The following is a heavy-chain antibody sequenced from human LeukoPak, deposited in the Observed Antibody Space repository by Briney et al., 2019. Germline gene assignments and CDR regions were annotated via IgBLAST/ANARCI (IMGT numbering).Heavy chain of an antibody. CDR1: GGSISSYY. CDR2: IYYSGST. J-gene: IGHJ3*02. V-gene: IGHV4-59*01. Sequence: PSETLSLTCTVSGGSISSYYWSWIRQPPGKGLEWIGYIYYSGSTNYNPSLKSRVTISVDTSKNQFSLKLSSVTAADTAVYYCARDRPYVVGATERAYAFDIWGQGTMVTVSS. D-gene: IGHD1-26*01. CDR3: ARDRPYVVGATERAYAFDI.